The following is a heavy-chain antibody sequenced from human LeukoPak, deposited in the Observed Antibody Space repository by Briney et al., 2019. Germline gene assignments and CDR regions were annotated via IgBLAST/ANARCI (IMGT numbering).Heavy chain of an antibody. D-gene: IGHD3-22*01. CDR3: ARDRYYDSSGYYSAFDI. J-gene: IGHJ3*02. CDR2: IYYSGST. V-gene: IGHV4-39*07. CDR1: GGSISSSSYY. Sequence: SETLSLTCTVSGGSISSSSYYWGWIRQPPGKGLEWIGSIYYSGSTYYNPSLKSRVTISVDTSKNQFSLKLSSVTAADTAVYYCARDRYYDSSGYYSAFDIWGQGTMVTVSS.